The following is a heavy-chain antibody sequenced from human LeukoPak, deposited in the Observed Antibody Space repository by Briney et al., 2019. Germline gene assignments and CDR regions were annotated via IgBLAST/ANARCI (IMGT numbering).Heavy chain of an antibody. V-gene: IGHV3-7*01. CDR3: AKDMITFGGVDFGC. J-gene: IGHJ1*01. CDR1: GFTFSSYW. CDR2: IKQDGSEK. D-gene: IGHD3-16*01. Sequence: GGSLRLSSAASGFTFSSYWMSWVRQAPGKGLGWVANIKQDGSEKYYVNSRKGRFTISRDNAKNSLYLQMKRLSAEDTAVYYCAKDMITFGGVDFGCWGQGTLVTVSS.